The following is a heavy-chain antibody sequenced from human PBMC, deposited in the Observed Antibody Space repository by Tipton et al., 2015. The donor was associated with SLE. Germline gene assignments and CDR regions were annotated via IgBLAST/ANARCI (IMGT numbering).Heavy chain of an antibody. D-gene: IGHD3-22*01. CDR3: ARDQDTSGHYGCFAP. CDR2: IWAGTSNE. J-gene: IGHJ5*02. CDR1: GFTVSSNY. V-gene: IGHV3-33*08. Sequence: SLRLSCAASGFTVSSNYMIWVRQAPGKGLEWVAVIWAGTSNEYYADSVKGRFTISRDNSKNTVYLQMSSLRAEDTALYYCARDQDTSGHYGCFAPWGQGTLVTVSP.